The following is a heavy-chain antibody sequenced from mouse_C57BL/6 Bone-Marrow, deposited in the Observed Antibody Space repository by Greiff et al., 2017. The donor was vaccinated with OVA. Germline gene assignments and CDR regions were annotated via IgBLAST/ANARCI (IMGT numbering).Heavy chain of an antibody. D-gene: IGHD2-1*01. Sequence: QVQLQQPGAELVKPGASVKLSCKASGYTFTSYWMHWVKQRPGQGLEWIGMIHPNSGSTNYNEKFKSKATLTVDKSSSTAYMQLSSLTSEDSAVYYCARDGNYEGWYFDVWGTGTTVTVSS. CDR3: ARDGNYEGWYFDV. J-gene: IGHJ1*03. CDR2: IHPNSGST. V-gene: IGHV1-64*01. CDR1: GYTFTSYW.